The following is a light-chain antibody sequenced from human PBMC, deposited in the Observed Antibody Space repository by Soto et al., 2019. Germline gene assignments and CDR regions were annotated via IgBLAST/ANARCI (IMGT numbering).Light chain of an antibody. J-gene: IGKJ1*01. CDR1: QTISSW. CDR2: KAS. V-gene: IGKV1-5*03. CDR3: QHYNSCSEA. Sequence: DIQMTQSPSTLSGSVGYRVTIPCLASQTISSWLAWYQQKPGKAPKLLIYKASTLKSGVPSRFSGSGSGTEFTLTSSSLQPDDFATYYCQHYNSCSEAFGQGTKVDI.